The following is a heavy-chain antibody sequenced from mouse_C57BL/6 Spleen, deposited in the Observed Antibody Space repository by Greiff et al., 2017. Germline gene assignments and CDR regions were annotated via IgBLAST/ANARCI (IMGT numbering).Heavy chain of an antibody. CDR1: GYTFTSYW. J-gene: IGHJ2*01. CDR3: ARSPGDFITTVVAPVDY. Sequence: VQLQQSGAELAKPGASVKLSCKASGYTFTSYWLHWVKQRPGQGLEWIGYINPSSGYTKSNQKFKDKATLTADKSSSTAYMQLSSLKYEDYAVYYCARSPGDFITTVVAPVDYWGQGTTLTVSS. CDR2: INPSSGYT. D-gene: IGHD1-1*01. V-gene: IGHV1-7*01.